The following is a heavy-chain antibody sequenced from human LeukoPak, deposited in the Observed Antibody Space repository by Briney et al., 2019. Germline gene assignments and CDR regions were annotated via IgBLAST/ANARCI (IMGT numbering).Heavy chain of an antibody. CDR2: INHSGST. V-gene: IGHV4-34*01. J-gene: IGHJ5*02. CDR3: ARVGDTMVRGVNWFDP. CDR1: GGSFSGYY. D-gene: IGHD3-10*01. Sequence: SETLSLACAVYGGSFSGYYWSWIRQPPGKGLEWIGEINHSGSTNYNPSLKSRVTISVDTSKNQFSLKLSSVTAADTAVYYCARVGDTMVRGVNWFDPWGQGTLVTVSS.